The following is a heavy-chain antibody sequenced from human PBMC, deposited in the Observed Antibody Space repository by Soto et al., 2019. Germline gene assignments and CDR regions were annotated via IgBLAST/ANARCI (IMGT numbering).Heavy chain of an antibody. J-gene: IGHJ6*02. Sequence: PSETLSLTCSVSSDSMNSGGYYWSWIRQHPGKGLEWIGYIYSNGDTYYNPSLKSRVTISVDTSKNQFSLNLTSVTAADTAVYYCARRGCSSSGYYYYAMDVWGQGTTVTVSS. CDR1: SDSMNSGGYY. V-gene: IGHV4-31*03. D-gene: IGHD6-6*01. CDR2: IYSNGDT. CDR3: ARRGCSSSGYYYYAMDV.